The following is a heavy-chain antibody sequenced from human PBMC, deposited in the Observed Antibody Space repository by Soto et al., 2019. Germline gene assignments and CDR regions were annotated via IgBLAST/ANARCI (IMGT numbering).Heavy chain of an antibody. J-gene: IGHJ6*03. V-gene: IGHV4-59*01. D-gene: IGHD5-12*01. CDR1: GGSISSYY. CDR3: AREVKRGYSGYDRSYYYYYMDV. CDR2: IYYSGST. Sequence: QVQLQESGPGLVKPSETLSLTCTVSGGSISSYYWSWIRQPPGKGLEWIGYIYYSGSTNYNPSLKSRVTISVDTSKNQFSLKLSSVTAADTAVYYCAREVKRGYSGYDRSYYYYYMDVWGKGTTVTVSS.